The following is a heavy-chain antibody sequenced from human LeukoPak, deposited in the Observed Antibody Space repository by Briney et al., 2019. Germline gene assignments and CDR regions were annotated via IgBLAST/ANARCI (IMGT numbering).Heavy chain of an antibody. CDR3: ARDSLLPSAMGYYYMDV. J-gene: IGHJ6*03. CDR1: GGSISSYY. Sequence: SETLSLTCTVSGGSISSYYWSWIRQPPGKGLEWIGYIYYSGSTNYNPSLKSRVTISVDTSKNQFSLKLSSVTAADTALYYCARDSLLPSAMGYYYMDVWGKGTTVTVSS. CDR2: IYYSGST. D-gene: IGHD2-2*01. V-gene: IGHV4-59*12.